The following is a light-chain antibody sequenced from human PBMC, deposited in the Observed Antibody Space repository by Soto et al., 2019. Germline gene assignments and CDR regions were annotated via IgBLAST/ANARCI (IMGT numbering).Light chain of an antibody. J-gene: IGKJ1*01. Sequence: EIVLTQSPGTLSLSPGEGATLSCRTSQSVNSGFLAWYQKKPGQAPRLLLYGISSRAIGIPDRFSGSGSGTDFTLTINRLEPDDFAVYYCQHYGDSMWTFGQGTKVDIK. CDR2: GIS. CDR1: QSVNSGF. V-gene: IGKV3-20*01. CDR3: QHYGDSMWT.